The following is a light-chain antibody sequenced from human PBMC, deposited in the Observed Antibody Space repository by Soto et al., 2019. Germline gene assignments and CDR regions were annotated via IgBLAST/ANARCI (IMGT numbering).Light chain of an antibody. CDR3: QQYNSFSLT. CDR2: DAS. V-gene: IGKV1-5*01. CDR1: QRFNSW. Sequence: DIQMTQFPSTLSAAVGDAVAITCRASQRFNSWLAWYQQKPGKAPKLLIYDASSLRSGVPSRFSGSQSGTEFTLTISSLQPDDFATYFCQQYNSFSLTFAQGTKVELK. J-gene: IGKJ1*01.